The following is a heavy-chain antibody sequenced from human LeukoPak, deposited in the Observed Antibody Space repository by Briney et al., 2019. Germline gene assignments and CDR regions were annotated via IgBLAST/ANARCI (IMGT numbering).Heavy chain of an antibody. CDR1: GFTFSSYA. J-gene: IGHJ4*02. CDR2: INHSGST. Sequence: PGGSLRLSCAASGFTFSSYAMSWVRQPPGKGLEWIGEINHSGSTNYNPSLKSRVTISVDTSKNQFSLKLSSVTAADTAVYYCARVRRQYNWNGPSDYWGQGTLVTVSS. V-gene: IGHV4-34*01. CDR3: ARVRRQYNWNGPSDY. D-gene: IGHD1-20*01.